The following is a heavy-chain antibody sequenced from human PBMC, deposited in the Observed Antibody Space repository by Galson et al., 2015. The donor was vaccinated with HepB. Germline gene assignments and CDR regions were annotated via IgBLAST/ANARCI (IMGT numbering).Heavy chain of an antibody. CDR2: ISSSSSYI. Sequence: SLRLSCAASGFTFSSYSMNWVRQAPGKGLEWVSSISSSSSYIYYADSVKGRFTISRDNAKNSLYLQMNSLRAEDTAVYYCARVGVGYPYYYGMDVWGQGTTVTVSS. V-gene: IGHV3-21*01. D-gene: IGHD2-15*01. J-gene: IGHJ6*02. CDR3: ARVGVGYPYYYGMDV. CDR1: GFTFSSYS.